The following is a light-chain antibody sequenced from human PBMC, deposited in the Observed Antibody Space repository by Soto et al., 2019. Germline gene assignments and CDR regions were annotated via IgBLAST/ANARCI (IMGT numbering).Light chain of an antibody. Sequence: DIPMTQSPSSLSASVGDRVTITCRASQSITSYLNWYQQKPGKAPNLLIYAATSLQTGVPSRFSGSGSGTDFTLTISSLQPEDFATYYCQQSYSTPLTFGPGTKVHIK. CDR2: AAT. J-gene: IGKJ3*01. CDR3: QQSYSTPLT. CDR1: QSITSY. V-gene: IGKV1-39*01.